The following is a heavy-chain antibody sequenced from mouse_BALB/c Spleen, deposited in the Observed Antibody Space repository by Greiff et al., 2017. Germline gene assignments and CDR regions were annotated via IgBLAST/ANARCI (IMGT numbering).Heavy chain of an antibody. CDR2: ISSGGST. J-gene: IGHJ1*01. V-gene: IGHV5-6-5*01. D-gene: IGHD2-1*01. CDR3: AREWGNYAYFDV. CDR1: GFTFSSYA. Sequence: EVKLMESGGGLVKPGGSLKLSCAASGFTFSSYAMSWVRQTPEKRLEWVASISSGGSTYYPDSVKGRFTISRDNARNILYLQMSSLRSEDTAMYYCAREWGNYAYFDVWGAGTTVTVSS.